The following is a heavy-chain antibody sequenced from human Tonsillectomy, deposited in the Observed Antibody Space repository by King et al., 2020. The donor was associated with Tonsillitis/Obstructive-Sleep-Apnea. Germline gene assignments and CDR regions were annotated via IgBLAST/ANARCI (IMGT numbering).Heavy chain of an antibody. CDR3: ARDMVLEAGGDAFDI. Sequence: VQLQESGPGLVKPSETLSLTCTVSGGSISSYYWSWIRQPPGKGLEWIGYIYHSGSTNYNPTLKSRVTMSVDTSKNQFSLKLSSVTAADTAVYYCARDMVLEAGGDAFDIWGQGKMVTVSS. V-gene: IGHV4-59*01. D-gene: IGHD2-8*01. CDR2: IYHSGST. CDR1: GGSISSYY. J-gene: IGHJ3*02.